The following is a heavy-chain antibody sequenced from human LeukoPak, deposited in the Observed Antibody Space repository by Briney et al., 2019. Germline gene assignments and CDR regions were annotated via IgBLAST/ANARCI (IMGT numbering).Heavy chain of an antibody. CDR1: GFTLSTYA. CDR3: TRDWPLMIRGVVDGFDI. J-gene: IGHJ3*02. D-gene: IGHD3-10*01. V-gene: IGHV3-30-3*01. CDR2: ISYDGSNK. Sequence: GGSLRLSCAASGFTLSTYAMHWVRQAPGKGLEWVAFISYDGSNKYYADSVTGRFTISRDNSKNTLYLQMNSLRAEDTAVYYCTRDWPLMIRGVVDGFDIWGQGTMVTVSS.